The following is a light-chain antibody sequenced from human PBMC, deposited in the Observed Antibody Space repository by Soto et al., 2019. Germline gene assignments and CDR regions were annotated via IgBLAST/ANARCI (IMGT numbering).Light chain of an antibody. CDR3: CSYAGSSTPVV. J-gene: IGLJ2*01. Sequence: QSALTQPDSVSGSPGQSITISCTGTSSDVGSYNLVSWYQQHPGKAPKLMIYEGSKRPSGVSNRFSGSKSGNTASLTISGLQAEDEADYYCCSYAGSSTPVVFGGGTQLTVL. V-gene: IGLV2-23*01. CDR1: SSDVGSYNL. CDR2: EGS.